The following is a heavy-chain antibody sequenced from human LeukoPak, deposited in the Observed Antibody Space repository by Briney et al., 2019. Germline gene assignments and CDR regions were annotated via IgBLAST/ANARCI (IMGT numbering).Heavy chain of an antibody. Sequence: GESLRLSCAASGFSFSTYNMNWVRQAPGKGLEWVSSITTSSSYIYYADSVKGRFTISRDNAKNSLYLQMNSLRAEDMAVYYCARDPYSGSYGDYYYYYMDVWGKGTTVTISS. V-gene: IGHV3-21*01. J-gene: IGHJ6*03. CDR2: ITTSSSYI. CDR1: GFSFSTYN. CDR3: ARDPYSGSYGDYYYYYMDV. D-gene: IGHD1-26*01.